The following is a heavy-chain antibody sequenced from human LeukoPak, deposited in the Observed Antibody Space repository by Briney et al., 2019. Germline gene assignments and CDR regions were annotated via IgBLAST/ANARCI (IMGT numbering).Heavy chain of an antibody. CDR2: IRTTSSTT. D-gene: IGHD6-6*01. CDR3: ARGYSSSSGRAFDI. Sequence: GGSLRLSCAASGFTFSNYGMNWVRQAPGKGLEWVSYIRTTSSTTYYADSVKGRFSISRDNANNSLYLQMSSLRPDDTAVYYCARGYSSSSGRAFDIWGQGAMVTVSS. V-gene: IGHV3-48*01. CDR1: GFTFSNYG. J-gene: IGHJ3*02.